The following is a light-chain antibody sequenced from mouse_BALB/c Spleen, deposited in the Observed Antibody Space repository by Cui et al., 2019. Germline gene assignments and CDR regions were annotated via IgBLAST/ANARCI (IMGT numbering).Light chain of an antibody. V-gene: IGKV4-57*01. CDR3: QQRSSYPPRT. CDR2: STS. CDR1: SSVSY. J-gene: IGKJ1*01. Sequence: QIFLTQSPAIMSASPGEKVTITCSDSSSVSYMHWFQQKPGTSPKLWIYSTSNLAAGVPVRFSGSGSGTSYSLTISRMEAEDAATYYCQQRSSYPPRTFGGGTKLEIK.